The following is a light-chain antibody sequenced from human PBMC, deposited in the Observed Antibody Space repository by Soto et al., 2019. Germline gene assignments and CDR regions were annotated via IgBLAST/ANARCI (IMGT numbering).Light chain of an antibody. CDR3: QQFSSYTLT. Sequence: ECLWQPSHGTLSLSPVEIAPLSFLSSQTVRNNYLAWYQQKPGQAPRLLIYDASSRATGITDRFSGGGSGTDFTLTTSRLKPEDFAVYYCQQFSSYTLTAAGGTKVKI. CDR1: QTVRNNY. V-gene: IGKV3-20*01. J-gene: IGKJ4*01. CDR2: DAS.